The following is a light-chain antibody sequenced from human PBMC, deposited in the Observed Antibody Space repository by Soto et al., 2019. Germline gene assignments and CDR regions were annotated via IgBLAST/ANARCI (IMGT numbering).Light chain of an antibody. V-gene: IGKV3-20*01. CDR3: HQYDSWT. Sequence: IVLMQSPGTLSLSPGERATLSCRASRSLSSDYLAWYQQKPGQAPRLLFYHASRRATGTPDRFSVSGSGTDFTLTISRLEPEDFAVYYCHQYDSWTFGQGTKVDIK. CDR1: RSLSSDY. J-gene: IGKJ1*01. CDR2: HAS.